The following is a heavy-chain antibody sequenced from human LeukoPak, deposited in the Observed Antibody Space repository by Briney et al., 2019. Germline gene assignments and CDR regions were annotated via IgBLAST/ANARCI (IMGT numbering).Heavy chain of an antibody. CDR1: VYRFTSYW. D-gene: IGHD6-19*01. CDR3: ARPLGYSSGWYTDY. J-gene: IGHJ4*02. Sequence: GEPLKIPCKGSVYRFTSYWIGGFGQMPGKGLEGMGITYPGDSDTRYSPSFQGQVTISADKSTSTPHLHWSSLKRADAAMYYCARPLGYSSGWYTDYWGQGTLVTVSS. CDR2: TYPGDSDT. V-gene: IGHV5-51*01.